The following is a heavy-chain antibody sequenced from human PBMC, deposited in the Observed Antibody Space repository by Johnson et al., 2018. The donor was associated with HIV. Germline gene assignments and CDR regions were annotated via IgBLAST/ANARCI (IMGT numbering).Heavy chain of an antibody. D-gene: IGHD3-10*01. CDR2: IKSKTDGGTT. V-gene: IGHV3-15*01. CDR1: GFTFSNAW. J-gene: IGHJ3*02. Sequence: MQLVESGGGVVQPGRSLRLSCSASGFTFSNAWMSWVRQAPGKGLEWVGRIKSKTDGGTTDYAAPVKGRFTISRDDSKNTLYLQMNSLRAEDTAVYYCAKGLRTYGSGPSDAFDIWGQGTMVTVSS. CDR3: AKGLRTYGSGPSDAFDI.